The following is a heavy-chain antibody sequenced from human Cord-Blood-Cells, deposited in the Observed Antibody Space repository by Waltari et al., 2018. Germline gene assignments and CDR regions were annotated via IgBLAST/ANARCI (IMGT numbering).Heavy chain of an antibody. CDR3: ARGRTDAFDI. Sequence: QVQLVQSGAEVKKPGSSVKVSCKASGGTFSSYAISWVRQAPGQGLEWMGGISPIFGTAKYAQKSQGTVTITADESTSTAYRELSSLRSEDTAVYYCARGRTDAFDIWGQGTMVTVSS. CDR2: ISPIFGTA. J-gene: IGHJ3*02. D-gene: IGHD1-1*01. CDR1: GGTFSSYA. V-gene: IGHV1-69*12.